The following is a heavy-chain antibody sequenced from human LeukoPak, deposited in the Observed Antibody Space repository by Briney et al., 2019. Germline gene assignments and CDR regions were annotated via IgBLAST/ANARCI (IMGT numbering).Heavy chain of an antibody. Sequence: PSETLSLTCTVSDASISGYYWTWIRQPAGQGLEWIGHLFSGGSTNYNPSLKSRVSMSLDTSNNQFSLEVNFVSAADTAVYYCARGPRGLPEDWGQGTLVTVSS. J-gene: IGHJ4*02. D-gene: IGHD1-14*01. CDR3: ARGPRGLPED. CDR2: LFSGGST. V-gene: IGHV4-4*07. CDR1: DASISGYY.